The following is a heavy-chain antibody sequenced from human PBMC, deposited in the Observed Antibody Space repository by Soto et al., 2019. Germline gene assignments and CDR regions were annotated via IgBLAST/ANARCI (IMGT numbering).Heavy chain of an antibody. CDR3: ARDGRSGYSKMDV. D-gene: IGHD6-13*01. CDR1: GGSISSGNYY. CDR2: IYYSGST. Sequence: SSETLSLTCTVSGGSISSGNYYWSWIRQHPGKGLEWIGYIYYSGSTYYNPSLKSRVTISVDTSKNQFSLKLSSVTAADTAVYYCARDGRSGYSKMDVWGQGTTVTVSS. J-gene: IGHJ6*02. V-gene: IGHV4-31*03.